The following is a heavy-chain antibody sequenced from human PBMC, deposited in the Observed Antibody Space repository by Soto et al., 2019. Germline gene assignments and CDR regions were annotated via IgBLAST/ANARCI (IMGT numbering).Heavy chain of an antibody. D-gene: IGHD3-10*01. V-gene: IGHV1-46*03. CDR2: INPSGGST. Sequence: GASVKVSCKASGYTFPSYYMHWLRQAPGQGLEWMGIINPSGGSTSYAQKFQGRVTMTRDTSTSTVYMELSSLRSEDTAVYYCARDNYYGSGSYFSWFDPWGQGTLVTVSS. J-gene: IGHJ5*02. CDR1: GYTFPSYY. CDR3: ARDNYYGSGSYFSWFDP.